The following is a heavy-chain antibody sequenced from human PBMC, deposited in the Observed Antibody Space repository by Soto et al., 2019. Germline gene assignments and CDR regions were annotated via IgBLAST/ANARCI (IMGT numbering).Heavy chain of an antibody. J-gene: IGHJ5*02. Sequence: SETLSLTCAVYGGSFSGYYWSWIRQPPGKGLEWIGEINHSGSTNYNPSLKSRVTISVDTSKNQFSLKLSSVTAADTAVYYCARGSIYCSGGSCYRGDWFDAWGQGTLVTVSS. V-gene: IGHV4-34*01. CDR1: GGSFSGYY. CDR3: ARGSIYCSGGSCYRGDWFDA. D-gene: IGHD2-15*01. CDR2: INHSGST.